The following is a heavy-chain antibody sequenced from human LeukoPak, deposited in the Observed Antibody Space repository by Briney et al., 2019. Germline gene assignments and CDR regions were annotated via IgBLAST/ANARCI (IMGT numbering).Heavy chain of an antibody. J-gene: IGHJ4*02. D-gene: IGHD2-15*01. V-gene: IGHV3-21*04. CDR2: ISSGSTYI. CDR3: AKGRRYCSGGSCYLDY. CDR1: GFTFSSYT. Sequence: PGGSLRLSCAASGFTFSSYTMNWVRQAPGKGLEWVSSISSGSTYIYYADSVKGRFTISRDNAKNSLYLRMNSLRAEDTAVYYCAKGRRYCSGGSCYLDYWGQGTLVTVSS.